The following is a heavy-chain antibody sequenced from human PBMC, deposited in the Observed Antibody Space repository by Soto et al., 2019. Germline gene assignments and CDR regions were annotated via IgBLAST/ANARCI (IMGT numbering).Heavy chain of an antibody. J-gene: IGHJ1*01. CDR2: ISGTGRVT. Sequence: EVQLLESGGGXXXXGGXXXXXCXAXXXXXXXXAMSXXXXAPGKGLEWVSGISGTGRVTNYAESVKGRFTISRDNPKSTLFLQMNSLRPEDTAVYYCAKDVHYDIVTGIEYFHHWGQGTLVTVSS. CDR3: AKDVHYDIVTGIEYFHH. V-gene: IGHV3-23*01. CDR1: XXXXXXXA. D-gene: IGHD3-9*01.